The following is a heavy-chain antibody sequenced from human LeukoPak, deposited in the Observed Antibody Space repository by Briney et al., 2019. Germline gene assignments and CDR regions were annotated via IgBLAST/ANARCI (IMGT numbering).Heavy chain of an antibody. D-gene: IGHD3-22*01. Sequence: SETLSLTCTVSGGSISSSSYYWGWIRQPPGKGLAWIGCIYYSGSTYYNPSLKSRVTISVDTSKNQFSLKLSSVTAADTAVYYCARQPTTWGYYPVSIDSSGYYYAYYFDYWGQGTLVTVSS. CDR3: ARQPTTWGYYPVSIDSSGYYYAYYFDY. CDR2: IYYSGST. V-gene: IGHV4-39*01. CDR1: GGSISSSSYY. J-gene: IGHJ4*02.